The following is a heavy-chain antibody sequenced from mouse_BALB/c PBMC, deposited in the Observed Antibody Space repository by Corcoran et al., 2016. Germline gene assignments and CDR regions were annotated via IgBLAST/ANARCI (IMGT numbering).Heavy chain of an antibody. J-gene: IGHJ4*01. CDR2: INPYNGGT. V-gene: IGHV1-18*01. D-gene: IGHD1-2*01. CDR1: GYSFTGYT. Sequence: EVQLQQSGPELVKPGASMKISCKASGYSFTGYTMNWVKQSHGKNLEWIGLINPYNGGTSYNQKFKGKATLTVDKSSSTAYMELLSLTSEDSAVYYCARWRDSLLRKEVYAMDYWGQGTSVTVSS. CDR3: ARWRDSLLRKEVYAMDY.